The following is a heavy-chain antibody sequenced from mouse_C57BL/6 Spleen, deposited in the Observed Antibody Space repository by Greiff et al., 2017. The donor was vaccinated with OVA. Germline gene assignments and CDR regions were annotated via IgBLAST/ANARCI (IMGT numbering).Heavy chain of an antibody. V-gene: IGHV1-53*01. Sequence: VQLQQPGTELVKPGASVKLSCKASGYTFTSYWMHWVKQRPGQGLEWIGNINPSNGGTNYNEKFKSKATLTVDKSSSTASMQLSSLTSEDAAVYYCARSGDGYPYWYFDVWGTGTTVTVSS. CDR3: ARSGDGYPYWYFDV. D-gene: IGHD2-3*01. CDR1: GYTFTSYW. CDR2: INPSNGGT. J-gene: IGHJ1*03.